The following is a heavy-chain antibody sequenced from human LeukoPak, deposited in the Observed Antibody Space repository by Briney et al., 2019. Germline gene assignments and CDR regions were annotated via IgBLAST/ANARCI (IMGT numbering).Heavy chain of an antibody. V-gene: IGHV3-13*01. J-gene: IGHJ4*02. Sequence: PGGSLRLSCAASGTSFSKYDMHWVRQPTGKGLEWVSTVGPGGDTYYPDSMKGRFVISRDNAKNSLYLQMNSLRAEDTAVYYCAKDLPKYDFWSVFDYWGQGTLVTVSS. D-gene: IGHD3-3*01. CDR1: GTSFSKYD. CDR2: VGPGGDT. CDR3: AKDLPKYDFWSVFDY.